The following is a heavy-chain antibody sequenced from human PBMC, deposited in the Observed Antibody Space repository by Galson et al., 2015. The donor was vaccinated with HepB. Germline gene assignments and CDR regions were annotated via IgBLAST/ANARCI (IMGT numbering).Heavy chain of an antibody. CDR2: ISYDGGNK. V-gene: IGHV3-30*18. CDR3: AKDSVGVNGEGNDYYYYYYMDV. D-gene: IGHD7-27*01. CDR1: GFTFSSFG. J-gene: IGHJ6*03. Sequence: SLRLSCAASGFTFSSFGMHWVRQAPGKGLEWVAFISYDGGNKYYADSLKGRFAISRDNSKNTVYLQMNSLRAEDTALYYCAKDSVGVNGEGNDYYYYYYMDVWGKGTTVTVSS.